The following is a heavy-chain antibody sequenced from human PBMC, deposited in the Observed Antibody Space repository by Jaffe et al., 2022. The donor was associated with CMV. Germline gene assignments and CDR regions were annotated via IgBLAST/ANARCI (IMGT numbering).Heavy chain of an antibody. J-gene: IGHJ4*02. CDR1: GFTFSSYG. V-gene: IGHV3-33*01. D-gene: IGHD3-10*01. Sequence: QVQLVESGGGVVQPGRSLRLSCAASGFTFSSYGMHWVRQAPGKGLEWVAVIWYDGSNKYYADSVKGRFTISRDNSKNTLYLQMNSLRAEDTAVYYCARDLGRYYGSGSYYGPFDYWGQGTLVTVSS. CDR3: ARDLGRYYGSGSYYGPFDY. CDR2: IWYDGSNK.